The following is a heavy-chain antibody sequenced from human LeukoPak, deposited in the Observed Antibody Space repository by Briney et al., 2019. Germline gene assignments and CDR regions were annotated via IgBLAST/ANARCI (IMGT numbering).Heavy chain of an antibody. CDR2: IRSKAYGGTT. CDR3: TRDAVNWNRGSY. V-gene: IGHV3-49*04. D-gene: IGHD1-1*01. CDR1: GFTSGVYA. Sequence: GRCLRLSCTASGFTSGVYAMSWVRPAPGGGRGWGSFIRSKAYGGTTEYTASVKGRFTISRDDSKSIACMQMNSVKTEDTAVYYCTRDAVNWNRGSYWGQGTLVTVSS. J-gene: IGHJ4*02.